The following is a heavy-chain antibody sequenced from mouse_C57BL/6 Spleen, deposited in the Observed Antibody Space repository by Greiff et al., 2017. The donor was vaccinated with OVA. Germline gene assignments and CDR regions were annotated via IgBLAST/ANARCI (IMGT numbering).Heavy chain of an antibody. V-gene: IGHV1-74*01. Sequence: QVHVKQPGAELVKPGASVKVSCKASGYTFTSYWMHWVKQRPGQGLEWIGRIHPSDSDTNYNQKFKGKATLTVDKSSSTAYMQLSSLTSEDSAVYYCAIGSITTVVATDAMDYWGQGTSVTVSS. CDR1: GYTFTSYW. J-gene: IGHJ4*01. D-gene: IGHD1-1*01. CDR3: AIGSITTVVATDAMDY. CDR2: IHPSDSDT.